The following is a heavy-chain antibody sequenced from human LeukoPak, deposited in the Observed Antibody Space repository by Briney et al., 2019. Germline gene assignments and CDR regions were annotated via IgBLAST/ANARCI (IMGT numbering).Heavy chain of an antibody. CDR2: IYYTGST. J-gene: IGHJ3*01. CDR1: GGSISSGDSY. V-gene: IGHV4-30-4*01. CDR3: ARGGGVRGVLDTFDV. D-gene: IGHD3-10*01. Sequence: SQTLSLTCTVSGGSISSGDSYWSWLRQPPGQGLEWLGYIYYTGSTDYDPSLKSRVSISVDTSKNQFSLKPSSVTAADTAVYYCARGGGVRGVLDTFDVWGQGTMVTVSS.